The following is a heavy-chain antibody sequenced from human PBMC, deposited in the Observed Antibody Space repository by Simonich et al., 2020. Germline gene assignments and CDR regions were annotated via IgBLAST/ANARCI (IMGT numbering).Heavy chain of an antibody. Sequence: QGQLVQSGAEVKKPGASVKVSCKASGYTFTSYDINWVRQATGQGREWMGVMNPNNGKTGYAQKFQGRVTITRNTSISTAYMELSSLGSEDTAVYYCARARYCSSTSCYNLFDPWGQGTLVTVSS. J-gene: IGHJ5*02. D-gene: IGHD2-2*01. CDR2: MNPNNGKT. V-gene: IGHV1-8*03. CDR1: GYTFTSYD. CDR3: ARARYCSSTSCYNLFDP.